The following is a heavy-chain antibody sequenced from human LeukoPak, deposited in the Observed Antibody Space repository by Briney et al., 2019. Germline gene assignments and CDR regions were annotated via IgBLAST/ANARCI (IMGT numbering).Heavy chain of an antibody. V-gene: IGHV3-23*01. D-gene: IGHD6-25*01. CDR1: GFTFSSYV. J-gene: IGHJ4*02. CDR2: IGGNGYDT. Sequence: PGGSLRLSCAASGFTFSSYVMCWVRQAPGKGLEWVSGIGGNGYDTYYADSVKGRFTISRDNSKNTLYLQMNSLRAEDTAVYYCAKDGLSSADYWGQGTLVTVSS. CDR3: AKDGLSSADY.